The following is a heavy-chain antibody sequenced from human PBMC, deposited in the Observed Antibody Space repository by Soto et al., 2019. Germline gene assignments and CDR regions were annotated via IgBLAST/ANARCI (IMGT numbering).Heavy chain of an antibody. D-gene: IGHD3-9*01. V-gene: IGHV3-15*01. CDR3: TTDSSPYYDILTGYPLGY. Sequence: PGGSLRLSCAASGFTFSNAWMSWVRQAPGKGLEWVGRIKSKTDGGTTDYAAPVKGRLTISRDDSKNTLYLQMNSLKTEDTAVYYCTTDSSPYYDILTGYPLGYWGQGTLVTVSS. CDR1: GFTFSNAW. CDR2: IKSKTDGGTT. J-gene: IGHJ4*02.